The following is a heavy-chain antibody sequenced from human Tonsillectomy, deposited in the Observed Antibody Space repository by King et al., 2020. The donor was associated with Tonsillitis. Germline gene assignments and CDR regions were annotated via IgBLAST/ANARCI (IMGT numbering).Heavy chain of an antibody. CDR3: AKARPYSSGWHSFDY. J-gene: IGHJ4*02. CDR2: ISWNSGST. CDR1: GFTFDDYA. V-gene: IGHV3-9*01. D-gene: IGHD6-19*01. Sequence: EVQLVESGGGLVQPGRSLRLSCAASGFTFDDYAMHWVRQAPGKGLEWVSGISWNSGSTGYADSVKGRFTISRDNAKNSLYLQMNSLRAEDTALYFCAKARPYSSGWHSFDYWGQGTLVTVSS.